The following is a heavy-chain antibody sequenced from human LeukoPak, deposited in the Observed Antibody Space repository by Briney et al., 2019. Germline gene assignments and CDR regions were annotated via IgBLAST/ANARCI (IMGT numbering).Heavy chain of an antibody. D-gene: IGHD3-10*01. Sequence: GGSLRLSCAASGFTFNSYGMHWVRQAPGKGLEWVAFIRFDGSNKYYADSVKGRFTISRDNSKDTLYLQMNSLRAEDTAVYYCARAKSPVRGVSYNWFDPWGQGTLVTVSS. CDR1: GFTFNSYG. J-gene: IGHJ5*02. V-gene: IGHV3-30*02. CDR3: ARAKSPVRGVSYNWFDP. CDR2: IRFDGSNK.